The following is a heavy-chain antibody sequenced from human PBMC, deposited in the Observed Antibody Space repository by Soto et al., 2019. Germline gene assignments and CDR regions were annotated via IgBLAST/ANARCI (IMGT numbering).Heavy chain of an antibody. CDR2: IYYSGST. V-gene: IGHV4-39*01. CDR1: GGSISSSSYY. D-gene: IGHD4-17*01. CDR3: ARLTTGYCYYLAV. J-gene: IGHJ6*03. Sequence: SETLSLTCTVSGGSISSSSYYWGWIRQPPGKGLEWIGSIYYSGSTYYNPSLKSRVTISVDTSKDQFSLKLSSVTAADTAVYYCARLTTGYCYYLAVWGKGTTVTVSS.